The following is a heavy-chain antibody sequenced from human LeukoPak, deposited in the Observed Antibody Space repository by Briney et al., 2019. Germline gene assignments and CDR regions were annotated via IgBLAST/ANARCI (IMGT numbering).Heavy chain of an antibody. CDR2: IHHSGST. V-gene: IGHV4-34*01. CDR1: GFTFGDYA. D-gene: IGHD1-26*01. Sequence: PGGSLRLPCTASGFTFGDYAMSWVRQPPGKGLEWIGEIHHSGSTDYNPSLKSRVTISPDKSKNQFSLTLTSVTAADTAVYFCARAPLSGTYYTDAFDIWGQGTMVTVSS. J-gene: IGHJ3*02. CDR3: ARAPLSGTYYTDAFDI.